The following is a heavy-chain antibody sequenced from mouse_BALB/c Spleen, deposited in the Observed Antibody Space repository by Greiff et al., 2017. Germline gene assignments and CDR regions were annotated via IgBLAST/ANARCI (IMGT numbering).Heavy chain of an antibody. D-gene: IGHD3-1*01. CDR2: IDPANGNT. J-gene: IGHJ4*01. V-gene: IGHV14-3*02. Sequence: EVQRVESGAELVKPGASVKLSCTASGFNIKDTYMHWVKQRPEQGLEWIGRIDPANGNTKYDPKFQGKATITADTSSNTAYLQLSSLTSEDTAVYYCARRGLSNAMDYWGQGTSVTVSS. CDR1: GFNIKDTY. CDR3: ARRGLSNAMDY.